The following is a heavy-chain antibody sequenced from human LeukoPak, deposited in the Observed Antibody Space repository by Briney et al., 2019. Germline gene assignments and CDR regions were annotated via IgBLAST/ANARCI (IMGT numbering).Heavy chain of an antibody. CDR1: GGSISSGGYY. J-gene: IGHJ4*02. Sequence: PSETLSLTCTVSGGSISSGGYYWSWIRQPPGKGLEWIGYIYYSGSTNYNPSLKSRVTISVDTSKNQFSLKLSSVTAADTAVYYCARDTGGGSYFDYWGQGTLVTVSS. V-gene: IGHV4-61*08. CDR2: IYYSGST. D-gene: IGHD3-16*01. CDR3: ARDTGGGSYFDY.